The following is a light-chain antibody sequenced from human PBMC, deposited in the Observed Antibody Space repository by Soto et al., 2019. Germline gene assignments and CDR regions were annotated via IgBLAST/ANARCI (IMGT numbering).Light chain of an antibody. Sequence: QSALTQPPSVSGSPGQSITISCTGTSSDVGIFNYVSWYQQHPDQAPKLLIFEVNKRPSGVPDRFSASKSGNTASLTVSGLQAEDEADYYCCSYAGSNTLIFGGGTKLTVL. J-gene: IGLJ2*01. CDR1: SSDVGIFNY. CDR3: CSYAGSNTLI. CDR2: EVN. V-gene: IGLV2-8*01.